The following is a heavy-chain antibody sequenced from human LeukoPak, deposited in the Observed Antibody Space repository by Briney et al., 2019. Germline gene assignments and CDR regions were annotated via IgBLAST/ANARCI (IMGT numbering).Heavy chain of an antibody. Sequence: SETLSLTCAVYGGSFSGYYWSWIRQPPGKGLEWIGEINHSGSTNYNPSLKSRVTISVDTPKNQFSLKLSSVTAADTAVYYCARAYCSSTSCYLPWGQGTLVTVSS. D-gene: IGHD2-2*01. V-gene: IGHV4-34*01. CDR1: GGSFSGYY. J-gene: IGHJ5*02. CDR2: INHSGST. CDR3: ARAYCSSTSCYLP.